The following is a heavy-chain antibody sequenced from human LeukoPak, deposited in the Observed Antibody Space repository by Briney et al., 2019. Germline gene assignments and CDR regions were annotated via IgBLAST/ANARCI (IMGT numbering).Heavy chain of an antibody. CDR1: GFTFSSHE. V-gene: IGHV3-48*03. CDR3: ARRKGGSSRHFDY. D-gene: IGHD1-26*01. J-gene: IGHJ4*02. Sequence: GGSLRLSCAACGFTFSSHEMNWVRQAPGKGLEWGSYISGSGTTIYYPDSVKGRFTISRDNAKNSLYLQMNSLRAEDTAVYYCARRKGGSSRHFDYWGQGTLVTVSS. CDR2: ISGSGTTI.